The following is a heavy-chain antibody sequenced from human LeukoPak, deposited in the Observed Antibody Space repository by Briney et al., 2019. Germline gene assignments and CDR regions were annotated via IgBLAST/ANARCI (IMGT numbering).Heavy chain of an antibody. D-gene: IGHD3-10*01. CDR1: GFTFSSYG. Sequence: GGSLRLSCAASGFTFSSYGMHWARQAPGKGLEWVAVISYDGSNKYYADSVKGRFTISRDNSKNTLYLQMNSLRAEDTAVYYCANLRGDLAYWGQGTLVTVSS. J-gene: IGHJ4*02. CDR3: ANLRGDLAY. CDR2: ISYDGSNK. V-gene: IGHV3-30*18.